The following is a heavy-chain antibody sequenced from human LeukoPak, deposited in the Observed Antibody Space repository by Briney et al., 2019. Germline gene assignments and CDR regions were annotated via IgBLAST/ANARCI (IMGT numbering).Heavy chain of an antibody. J-gene: IGHJ4*02. Sequence: PGRSLRLSCAASGFTFSLYGMHWVRQAPGKGLQWMGLISYDSNSTYYEDSVKGRFTFSRDNSENIVYVQMNRLRGEGTAVYYCAKDGGYGSGSFVFGGQGTLVIVSS. V-gene: IGHV3-30*18. CDR2: ISYDSNST. CDR3: AKDGGYGSGSFVF. D-gene: IGHD3-10*01. CDR1: GFTFSLYG.